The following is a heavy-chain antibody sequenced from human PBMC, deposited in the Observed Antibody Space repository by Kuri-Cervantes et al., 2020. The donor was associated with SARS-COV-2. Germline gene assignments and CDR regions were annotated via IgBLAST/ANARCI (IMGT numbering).Heavy chain of an antibody. CDR3: AKRSGWGYFDY. CDR1: GGSISSYF. J-gene: IGHJ4*02. Sequence: GSLRLSCDISGGSISSYFWNWIRQPPGEGLEWIGYIYETGSTNYNPSLKSRVTISLDRSKSQFSLNLDSVTAADTAVYYCAKRSGWGYFDYWGQGTLVTVSS. V-gene: IGHV4-59*13. CDR2: IYETGST. D-gene: IGHD7-27*01.